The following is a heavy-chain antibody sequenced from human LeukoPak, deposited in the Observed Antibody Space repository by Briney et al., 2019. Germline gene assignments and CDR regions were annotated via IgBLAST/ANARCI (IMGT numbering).Heavy chain of an antibody. CDR1: GYTFRNYG. D-gene: IGHD5-12*01. J-gene: IGHJ4*02. CDR2: ISTHNCDT. Sequence: ASVKVSCKASGYTFRNYGTSWVRQAPGQGLEWMGWISTHNCDTNYAQKFEGRVTMTTDTFTSTAYMELRSLRSDDTAVYYCSTCSQWLPNFDYWGQGTLVTVSS. V-gene: IGHV1-18*04. CDR3: STCSQWLPNFDY.